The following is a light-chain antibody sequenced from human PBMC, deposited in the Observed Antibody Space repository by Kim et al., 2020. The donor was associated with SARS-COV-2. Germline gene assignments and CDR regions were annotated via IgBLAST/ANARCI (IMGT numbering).Light chain of an antibody. CDR3: GSHASGSTWV. V-gene: IGLV2-14*03. CDR2: DVS. J-gene: IGLJ3*02. Sequence: QSALTQPASVSGSPGQSITISCAGSSSDFDVSNHVSWYQQHPGKAPKLVIYDVSERPSGVSDRFSGSKSGNTASLSISGLQAEDESDYYCGSHASGSTWVFGGRTQLTVL. CDR1: SSDFDVSNH.